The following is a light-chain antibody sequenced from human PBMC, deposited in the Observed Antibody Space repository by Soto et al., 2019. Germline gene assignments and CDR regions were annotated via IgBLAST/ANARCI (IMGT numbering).Light chain of an antibody. J-gene: IGKJ2*03. Sequence: IQMTQSPSTVSASVGDSVTISCRASQPVNTFLAWYQQKPGGAPKVVIFDASNLGSGVPSRFSGSGFGTEFTLSITSLQPDDFATYYCQQYKNYSYSFCQGTKLEIK. V-gene: IGKV1-5*01. CDR3: QQYKNYSYS. CDR2: DAS. CDR1: QPVNTF.